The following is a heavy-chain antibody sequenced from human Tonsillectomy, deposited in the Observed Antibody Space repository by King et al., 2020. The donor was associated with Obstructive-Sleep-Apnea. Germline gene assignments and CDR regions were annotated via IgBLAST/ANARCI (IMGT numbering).Heavy chain of an antibody. D-gene: IGHD3-9*01. Sequence: VQLQESGGGLVQPGGSLRLSCAASGFTFSSYSMNWVRQAPGKGLEWVYYISSSISTIYYADSVKGRFTISRDNAKNSRYLHMTSLRPEDTAVYYCARSGYYDYWGQGTLVTVSS. CDR3: ARSGYYDY. J-gene: IGHJ4*02. V-gene: IGHV3-48*04. CDR2: ISSSISTI. CDR1: GFTFSSYS.